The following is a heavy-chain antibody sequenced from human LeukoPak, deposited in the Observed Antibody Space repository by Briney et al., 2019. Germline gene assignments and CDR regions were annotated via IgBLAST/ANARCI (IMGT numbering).Heavy chain of an antibody. J-gene: IGHJ4*02. CDR1: GFTVSTNY. D-gene: IGHD3-16*02. V-gene: IGHV3-53*01. CDR2: IYSDGNT. Sequence: PGGSLRLSCAASGFTVSTNYMSWVRQAPGKGLEWVSVIYSDGNTYYADSVKGRFTISRDNAKNSLYLQMNSLRAEDTAVYYCARAHHRRVYDYVWGSYPYWGQGTLVTVSS. CDR3: ARAHHRRVYDYVWGSYPY.